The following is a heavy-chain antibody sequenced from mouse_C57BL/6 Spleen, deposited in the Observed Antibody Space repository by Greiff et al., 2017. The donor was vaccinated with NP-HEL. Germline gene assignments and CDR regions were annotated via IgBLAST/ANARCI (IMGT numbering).Heavy chain of an antibody. V-gene: IGHV1-80*01. D-gene: IGHD5-5*01. J-gene: IGHJ4*01. CDR3: ARTLPLYAMDY. Sequence: QVQLQQSGAELVKPGASVKISCKASGYAFSSYWMNWVKQRPGKGLEWIGQIYPGDGDTNYNGKFKGKATLTADKSSSTAYMQLSSLTSEDSAVYFCARTLPLYAMDYWGQGTSVTVSS. CDR2: IYPGDGDT. CDR1: GYAFSSYW.